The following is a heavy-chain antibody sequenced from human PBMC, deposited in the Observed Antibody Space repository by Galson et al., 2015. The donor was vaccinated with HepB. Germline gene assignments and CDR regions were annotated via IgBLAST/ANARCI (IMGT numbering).Heavy chain of an antibody. CDR3: AREGGARGYCSGGACYNVGTFDD. D-gene: IGHD2-15*01. Sequence: SVKASCKASGNAFSSSTISWVRQAPGRGLEWMGGIIPLAGTTNYARKFQDRVMIIADKSTTTAYMELSSLRPEDTAVYYCAREGGARGYCSGGACYNVGTFDDWGQGTLVTVSS. J-gene: IGHJ4*02. V-gene: IGHV1-69*06. CDR1: GNAFSSST. CDR2: IIPLAGTT.